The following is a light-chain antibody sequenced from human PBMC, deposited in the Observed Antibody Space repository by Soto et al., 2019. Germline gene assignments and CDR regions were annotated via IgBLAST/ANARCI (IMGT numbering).Light chain of an antibody. V-gene: IGKV3-20*01. Sequence: EIVLTQSPGTLSLSPGGRATLSCWASQSVSSNYLAWYQQKPGQAPRLLIYGASSRATGIPDRISGSGSGTGFTLTISRLEPEDFAVYYCQHYGSSPPMYTFGQGTKLEIK. CDR1: QSVSSNY. J-gene: IGKJ2*01. CDR3: QHYGSSPPMYT. CDR2: GAS.